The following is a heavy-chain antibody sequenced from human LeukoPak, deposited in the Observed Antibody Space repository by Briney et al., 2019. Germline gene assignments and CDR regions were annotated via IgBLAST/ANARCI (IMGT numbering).Heavy chain of an antibody. Sequence: SQTLSLTCAISGDSVSSNSAAWNWIRQSPSRGLEWLGRTYYRSKWYNDYAVSVESRITINPDTFKNQFSLQLNSVTPEDTAVYYCARDRDSSGWERFFDYWGQGTLVTVSS. CDR2: TYYRSKWYN. CDR3: ARDRDSSGWERFFDY. J-gene: IGHJ4*02. V-gene: IGHV6-1*01. CDR1: GDSVSSNSAA. D-gene: IGHD6-19*01.